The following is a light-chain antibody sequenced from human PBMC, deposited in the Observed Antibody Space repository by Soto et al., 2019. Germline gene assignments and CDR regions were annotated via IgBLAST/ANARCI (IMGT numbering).Light chain of an antibody. V-gene: IGKV3-15*01. CDR2: GAS. Sequence: EIVLTQSPGTLSLSPGKRATLSCWASQSVHSSHLAWYQQRPGQPPRLLIYGASTRATSVPARFTGSRSGTEFTLTISSLQSEDFAVYYCQQYNSWPRTFGQGTKVDI. CDR1: QSVHSSH. J-gene: IGKJ1*01. CDR3: QQYNSWPRT.